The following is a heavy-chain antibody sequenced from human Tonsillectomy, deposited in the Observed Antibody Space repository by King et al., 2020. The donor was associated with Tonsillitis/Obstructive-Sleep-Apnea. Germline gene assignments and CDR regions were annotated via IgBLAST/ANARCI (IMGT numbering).Heavy chain of an antibody. J-gene: IGHJ4*02. CDR2: ISYDGSNK. D-gene: IGHD6-19*01. CDR1: GFTFSTYG. Sequence: VQLVESGGGVVQPGRSLRLSCAASGFTFSTYGMHWVRQAPGKGLEWVAVISYDGSNKYYADSVKGRFTISRDNSKNTLYLQMNSLRAEDTAVYYCAKDLYSNVWYEVDYWGQGTLVTVSS. V-gene: IGHV3-30*18. CDR3: AKDLYSNVWYEVDY.